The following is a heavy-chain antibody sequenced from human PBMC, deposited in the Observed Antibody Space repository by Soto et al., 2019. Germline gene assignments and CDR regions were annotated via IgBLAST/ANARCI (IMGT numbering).Heavy chain of an antibody. Sequence: GGSLRLSCAASGFTFSSYGMHWVRQAPGKGLEWVAVIWYDGSNKYYADSVKGRFTISRDNSKNTLYLQMNSLRAEDTAVYYMARVEFPVCRGGTCLLFPWGRGPLGPVPS. CDR3: ARVEFPVCRGGTCLLFP. D-gene: IGHD2-15*01. CDR1: GFTFSSYG. CDR2: IWYDGSNK. V-gene: IGHV3-33*01. J-gene: IGHJ5*02.